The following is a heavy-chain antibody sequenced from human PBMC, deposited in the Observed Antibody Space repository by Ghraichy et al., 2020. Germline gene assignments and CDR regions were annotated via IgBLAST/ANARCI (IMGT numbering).Heavy chain of an antibody. CDR2: IKRDGSDI. CDR3: VRDWIYTNSGPFYDVYDF. Sequence: GESLNISCAASGFSLSSYWMAWVRQAPGKGLEWVANIKRDGSDIHYLDSVKDRFTISRDNAKNSLYLQMSSLRGEDTAVYYCVRDWIYTNSGPFYDVYDFWGQGTMVTVSS. J-gene: IGHJ3*01. V-gene: IGHV3-7*03. CDR1: GFSLSSYW. D-gene: IGHD3-3*01.